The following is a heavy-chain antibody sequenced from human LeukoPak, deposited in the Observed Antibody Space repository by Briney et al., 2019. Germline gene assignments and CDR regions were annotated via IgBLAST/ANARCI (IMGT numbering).Heavy chain of an antibody. CDR2: ISSSGSTI. D-gene: IGHD3-10*02. CDR1: GFTFSSYE. Sequence: GGALRLSCAASGFTFSSYEMNWVRQAPGKGLEWVSSISSSGSTIYYADSVKGRFTISRDNAKNSLYLQMNSLRAEDTAVYYCAELGITMIGGVWGKGTTVTISS. V-gene: IGHV3-48*03. CDR3: AELGITMIGGV. J-gene: IGHJ6*04.